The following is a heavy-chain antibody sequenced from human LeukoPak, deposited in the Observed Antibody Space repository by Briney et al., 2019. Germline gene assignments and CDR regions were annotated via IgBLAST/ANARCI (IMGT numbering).Heavy chain of an antibody. D-gene: IGHD4-11*01. Sequence: PSETLSLTCGVSGYFVSSGYYWGWIRQPPGQGLEWIGNIYNTGSTYYNPSLKSRVTISVDTSKNQLSLKLTSVTSADTAVYFCASRTTVTNALSFDYWGRGALVAVSS. V-gene: IGHV4-38-2*01. CDR2: IYNTGST. J-gene: IGHJ4*02. CDR1: GYFVSSGYY. CDR3: ASRTTVTNALSFDY.